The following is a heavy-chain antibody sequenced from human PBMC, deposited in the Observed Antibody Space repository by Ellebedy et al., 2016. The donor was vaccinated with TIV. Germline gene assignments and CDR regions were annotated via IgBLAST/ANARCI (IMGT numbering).Heavy chain of an antibody. CDR3: ARNRIVVVDRRQRNWFDP. CDR1: GFTFSSYG. Sequence: LSLTCXASGFTFSSYGMHWVRQAPGKGLEWVAVIWYDGSNKYYADSVKGRFTISRDNSKNTLYLQMNSLRAEDTAVYYCARNRIVVVDRRQRNWFDPWGQGTLVTVSS. J-gene: IGHJ5*02. D-gene: IGHD2-15*01. V-gene: IGHV3-33*01. CDR2: IWYDGSNK.